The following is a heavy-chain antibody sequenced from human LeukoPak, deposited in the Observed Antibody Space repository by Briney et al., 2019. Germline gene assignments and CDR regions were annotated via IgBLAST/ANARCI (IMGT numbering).Heavy chain of an antibody. CDR2: IYYSGST. J-gene: IGHJ6*03. D-gene: IGHD3-16*01. CDR3: ARASYGLYYYYYYMDV. Sequence: SETLSLTCTVSGGSISSYYWSWIRQPPGKGLEWIGYIYYSGSTNYNPSLKSRVTISVDTSKNQFSLKLGSVTAADTAVYYCARASYGLYYYYYYMDVWGKGTTVTVSS. V-gene: IGHV4-59*01. CDR1: GGSISSYY.